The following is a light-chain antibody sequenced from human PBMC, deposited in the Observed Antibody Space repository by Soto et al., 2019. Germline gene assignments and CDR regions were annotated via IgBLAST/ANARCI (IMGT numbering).Light chain of an antibody. V-gene: IGLV2-14*01. CDR1: SSYVGGYNY. J-gene: IGLJ1*01. Sequence: QSPLTQPASVSGSPGQSITISCTGTSSYVGGYNYVSWYQQHPGKAPKLMIYDVSNRPSGVSNRFSGSKSGNTSSLTISGLQADDEADYYCSSYTSTSTRVFGTGTKVTVL. CDR3: SSYTSTSTRV. CDR2: DVS.